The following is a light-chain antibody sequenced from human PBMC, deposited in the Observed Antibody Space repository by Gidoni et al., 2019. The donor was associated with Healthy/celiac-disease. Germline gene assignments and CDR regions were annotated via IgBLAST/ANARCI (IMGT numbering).Light chain of an antibody. Sequence: QSALTQPASVSGSPRQSITISCTGTSSDVGGYNYVSWYQQPPGKAPKLMIYEVSNRPSGVSNRFSGSKSGNTASLTISGLQAEDEADYYCSSYTSSSTRVFGGGTKLTVL. CDR2: EVS. V-gene: IGLV2-14*01. CDR3: SSYTSSSTRV. CDR1: SSDVGGYNY. J-gene: IGLJ3*02.